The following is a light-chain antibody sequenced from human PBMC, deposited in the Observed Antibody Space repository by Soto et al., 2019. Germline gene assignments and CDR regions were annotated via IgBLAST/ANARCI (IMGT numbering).Light chain of an antibody. J-gene: IGLJ1*01. CDR2: DVS. CDR3: CSYTSSSTPWV. CDR1: SSDVGGYNY. Sequence: QSVLPQPASLSGSPGQSITLSCTGTSSDVGGYNYVSWYQQHPGKAPKLMIYDVSDRPSGVSNRFSASKSGNTASLTISGLQAEDAADYYCCSYTSSSTPWVFGTGTKVTVL. V-gene: IGLV2-14*03.